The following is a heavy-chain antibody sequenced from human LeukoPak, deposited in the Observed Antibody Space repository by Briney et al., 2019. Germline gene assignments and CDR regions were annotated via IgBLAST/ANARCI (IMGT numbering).Heavy chain of an antibody. CDR1: GGTFSSYA. V-gene: IGHV1-69*13. D-gene: IGHD6-13*01. Sequence: SVKVSCKASGGTFSSYAISWVRQAPGQGLEWMGGIIPIFGTANYAQKFQGRVTITADESTSTAYMGLSSLRSEDTAVYYCARVYMLAAAWAPFFDYWGQGTLVTVSS. CDR3: ARVYMLAAAWAPFFDY. J-gene: IGHJ4*02. CDR2: IIPIFGTA.